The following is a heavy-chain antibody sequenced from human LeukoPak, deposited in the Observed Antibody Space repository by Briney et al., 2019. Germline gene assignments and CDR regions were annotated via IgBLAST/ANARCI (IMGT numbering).Heavy chain of an antibody. D-gene: IGHD5-12*01. J-gene: IGHJ4*02. V-gene: IGHV4-39*07. CDR3: ARGRRAPSKKVATNSRYYFDY. CDR2: INHSGST. Sequence: PSETLSLTCTVFGDSVSSSNYYWAWFRQPPGKGLEWIGEINHSGSTNYNPSLKSRVTISVDTSKNQFSLKLSSVTAADTAVYYCARGRRAPSKKVATNSRYYFDYWGQGTLVTVSS. CDR1: GDSVSSSNYY.